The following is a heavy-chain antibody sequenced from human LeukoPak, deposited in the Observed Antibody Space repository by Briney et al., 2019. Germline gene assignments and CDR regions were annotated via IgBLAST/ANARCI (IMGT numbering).Heavy chain of an antibody. CDR2: INPNSGGT. V-gene: IGHV1-2*02. Sequence: ASVKVSCKASGYTFTGYYMHWVRQAPGQGLEWMGWINPNSGGTNYAQKFQGRVTMTRDTSIGTVYMDLSSLRSDDTAVYYCARDQHTSAYYYFDYWGQGTLVTVSS. J-gene: IGHJ4*02. D-gene: IGHD3-22*01. CDR3: ARDQHTSAYYYFDY. CDR1: GYTFTGYY.